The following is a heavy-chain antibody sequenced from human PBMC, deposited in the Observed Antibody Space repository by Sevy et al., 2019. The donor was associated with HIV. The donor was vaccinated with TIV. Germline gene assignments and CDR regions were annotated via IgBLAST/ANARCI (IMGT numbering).Heavy chain of an antibody. CDR1: GFTFSNAW. CDR2: IKSKTDGGTT. Sequence: GGSLRLSCAASGFTFSNAWMSWVRQAPGKGLEWVGRIKSKTDGGTTDYAAPVKGRFTISRDDSNNTLYQQMNSLKTEDTAIYYCTTDSKRRGLSALFDYWGQGTLVTVSS. D-gene: IGHD3-10*01. V-gene: IGHV3-15*01. CDR3: TTDSKRRGLSALFDY. J-gene: IGHJ4*02.